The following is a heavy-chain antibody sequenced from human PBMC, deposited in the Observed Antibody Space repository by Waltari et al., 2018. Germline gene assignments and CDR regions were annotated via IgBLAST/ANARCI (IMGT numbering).Heavy chain of an antibody. CDR1: GGSISSGGYY. Sequence: QVQLQESGPGLVKPSQTLSLTCTVSGGSISSGGYYWRWIRKHPGQGLAWIGYIYYSGSTYYNPSLKSRVTISVDTSKNQFSLKLSSVTAADTAVYYCARGLVDILTGYTTLITYYFDYWGQGTLVTVSS. CDR2: IYYSGST. V-gene: IGHV4-31*03. D-gene: IGHD3-9*01. J-gene: IGHJ4*02. CDR3: ARGLVDILTGYTTLITYYFDY.